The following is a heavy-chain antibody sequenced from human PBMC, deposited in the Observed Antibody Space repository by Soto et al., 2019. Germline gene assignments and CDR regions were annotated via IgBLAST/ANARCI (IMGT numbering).Heavy chain of an antibody. Sequence: EVELVESGGGLVQPGGSLRLSCVASEFKSWMRWVRQAPGKGLEWVANIKQDGSEKHYVDSVKGRFTISRDNAQNSLYLQMNSLRVEDTAVYFCARLAWGGGVDVWGQGTTVIVSS. CDR1: EFKSW. CDR3: ARLAWGGGVDV. D-gene: IGHD1-26*01. CDR2: IKQDGSEK. J-gene: IGHJ6*02. V-gene: IGHV3-7*03.